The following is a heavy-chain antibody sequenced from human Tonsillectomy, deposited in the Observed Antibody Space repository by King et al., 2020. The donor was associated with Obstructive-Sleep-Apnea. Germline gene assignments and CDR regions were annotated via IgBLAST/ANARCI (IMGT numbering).Heavy chain of an antibody. CDR3: ARGSGAAAVNWFDP. CDR1: GGSFSDYY. Sequence: VQLQQWGAGLLKSSETLSLTCAVFGGSFSDYYWSWIRQPPGKGLEWIGEINHSGSTNYNPYLKSRVTISLDTSKNQFSLKLNSVTAADTAVNYCARGSGAAAVNWFDPWGQGTLVTVSS. J-gene: IGHJ5*02. CDR2: INHSGST. D-gene: IGHD6-13*01. V-gene: IGHV4-34*01.